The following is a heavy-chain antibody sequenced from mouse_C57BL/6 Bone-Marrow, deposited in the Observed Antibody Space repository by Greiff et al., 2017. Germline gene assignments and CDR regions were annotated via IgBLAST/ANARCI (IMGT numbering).Heavy chain of an antibody. CDR2: INPSSGYT. CDR1: GYTFTSYT. Sequence: VQRVESGAELARPGASVKMSCKASGYTFTSYTMHWVKQRPGQGLEWIGYINPSSGYTKYNQKFKDKATLTADKSSSTAYMQLGSLTSEDSAVYYCERGRGYWCQGTTLTVSS. J-gene: IGHJ2*01. V-gene: IGHV1-4*01. CDR3: ERGRGY.